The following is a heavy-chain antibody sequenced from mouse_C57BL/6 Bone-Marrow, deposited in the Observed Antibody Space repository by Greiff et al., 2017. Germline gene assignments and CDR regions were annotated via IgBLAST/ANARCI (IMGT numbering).Heavy chain of an antibody. CDR2: INPGSGGT. J-gene: IGHJ2*01. CDR1: GYAFTNYL. Sequence: VKLQESGAELVRPGTSVKVSCKASGYAFTNYLIEWVKQRPGQGLEWIGVINPGSGGTNYNEKFKGKATLTADKSSSTAYMQLSSLTSEDSAVYFCARGYDGYYGLDYWGQGTTLTVSS. V-gene: IGHV1-54*01. CDR3: ARGYDGYYGLDY. D-gene: IGHD2-3*01.